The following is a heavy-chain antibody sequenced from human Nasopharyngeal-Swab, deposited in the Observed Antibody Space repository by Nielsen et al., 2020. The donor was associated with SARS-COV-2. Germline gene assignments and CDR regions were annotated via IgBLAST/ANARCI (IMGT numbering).Heavy chain of an antibody. D-gene: IGHD3-3*01. CDR1: GFTFSDYY. V-gene: IGHV3-11*01. Sequence: GGSLRLSCAASGFTFSDYYMSWIRQAPGKGLEWVSYISSSGSTIYYADSVKGRFTISRDNSKNTLYLQMNSLRAEDTAVYYCAKDGGGVVISLSDYWGQGTLVTVSS. J-gene: IGHJ4*02. CDR3: AKDGGGVVISLSDY. CDR2: ISSSGSTI.